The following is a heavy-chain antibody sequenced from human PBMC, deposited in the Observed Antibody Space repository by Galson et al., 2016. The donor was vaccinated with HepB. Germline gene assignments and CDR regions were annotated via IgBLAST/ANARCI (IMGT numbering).Heavy chain of an antibody. Sequence: ETLSLTCTVSGYSISSGYYWGWIRQPPGKGLEWIGFIQYSGNTNCNPSLRGRVTISIDTSKNQFSLKVNSVTAADTAVYYCARDQNGSYLAYWGLGALVAVSS. D-gene: IGHD1-26*01. CDR2: IQYSGNT. CDR1: GYSISSGYY. V-gene: IGHV4-38-2*02. CDR3: ARDQNGSYLAY. J-gene: IGHJ4*02.